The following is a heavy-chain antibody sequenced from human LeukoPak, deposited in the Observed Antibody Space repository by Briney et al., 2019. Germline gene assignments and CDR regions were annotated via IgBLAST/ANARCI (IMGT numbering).Heavy chain of an antibody. CDR2: ISYDGSNK. D-gene: IGHD3-22*01. J-gene: IGHJ3*02. CDR1: GFTFSSYA. V-gene: IGHV3-30-3*01. CDR3: ARPGDSSGYYSPAYAFDI. Sequence: GGSLRLSCAASGFTFSSYAMHWVRQAPGKGLEWVAVISYDGSNKYYADSVKGRFTISRDNSKNTLYLQMNSLRAEDTAVYYCARPGDSSGYYSPAYAFDIWGQGTMVTVSS.